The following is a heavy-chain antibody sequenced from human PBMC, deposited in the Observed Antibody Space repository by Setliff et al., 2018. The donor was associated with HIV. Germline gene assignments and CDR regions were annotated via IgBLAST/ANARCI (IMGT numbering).Heavy chain of an antibody. V-gene: IGHV3-33*06. J-gene: IGHJ6*03. CDR3: AKDSSSGYYYYYLDV. CDR1: GFSFSNYG. Sequence: GGSLRLSCAASGFSFSNYGMHWVRQAPGKGLEWVAVIWYDGSNKYYADSVKGRFTISRDNSENTLYLQMDILRVEDTALYYCAKDSSSGYYYYYLDVWGKGTTVTVSS. CDR2: IWYDGSNK. D-gene: IGHD6-6*01.